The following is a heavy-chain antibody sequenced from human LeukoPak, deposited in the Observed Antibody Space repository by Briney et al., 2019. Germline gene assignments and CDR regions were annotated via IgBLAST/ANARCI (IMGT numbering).Heavy chain of an antibody. J-gene: IGHJ5*02. CDR3: ARGPNSGPYSSFDP. CDR2: IYYSGST. Sequence: SETLSLTCTVSGGSISSSSYYWGWIRQPPGKGLEWVGSIYYSGSTYYNPSLQSRVTMSVDMSKNQFSLELRSVTAADTAIYYCARGPNSGPYSSFDPWGQGVLVTVSS. V-gene: IGHV4-39*07. D-gene: IGHD1-26*01. CDR1: GGSISSSSYY.